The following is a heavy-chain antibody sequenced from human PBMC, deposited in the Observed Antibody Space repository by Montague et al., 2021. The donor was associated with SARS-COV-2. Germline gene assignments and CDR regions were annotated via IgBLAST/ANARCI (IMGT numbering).Heavy chain of an antibody. CDR3: ARQPTRYLFAAGGVEGLDY. Sequence: SETLSLSCTVSGASIGTSSYYWAWIRKPPGRGLEWIGSLFYGGTYYYSPSLKRRATISVDTSKNQYSLKLTSLTAADTAVYYCARQPTRYLFAAGGVEGLDYWGQGTRVTVSS. CDR2: LFYGGTY. CDR1: GASIGTSSYY. J-gene: IGHJ4*02. V-gene: IGHV4-39*01. D-gene: IGHD6-13*01.